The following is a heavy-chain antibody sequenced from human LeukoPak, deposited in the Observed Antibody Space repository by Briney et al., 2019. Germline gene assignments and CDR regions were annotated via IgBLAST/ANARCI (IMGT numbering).Heavy chain of an antibody. CDR3: ARDLAGHYYGSGSSFDY. CDR2: IREDGSEK. CDR1: GLTFSNYW. D-gene: IGHD3-10*01. V-gene: IGHV3-7*01. J-gene: IGHJ4*02. Sequence: GGSLRLSCAASGLTFSNYWMSWVRQAPGKGLEWVANIREDGSEKYYVDSVKGQFTISRDNAKNSLFLQMDSLRAEDTAVYYCARDLAGHYYGSGSSFDYWGQGTLVTVS.